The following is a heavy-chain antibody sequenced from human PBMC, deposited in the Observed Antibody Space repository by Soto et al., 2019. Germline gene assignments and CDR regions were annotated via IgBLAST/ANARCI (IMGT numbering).Heavy chain of an antibody. J-gene: IGHJ5*02. D-gene: IGHD1-26*01. V-gene: IGHV3-53*01. CDR3: ARHRHPRGTVGATSPLDP. CDR1: GFSVSSNY. CDR2: HYSGGST. Sequence: GGSLRLSCAISGFSVSSNYLSWFRQAPGKGLEWVSVHYSGGSTYYADSVQGRFTISRDKSNNTLYLQMRRVRAEDTAVYFCARHRHPRGTVGATSPLDPWGQGTQVTV.